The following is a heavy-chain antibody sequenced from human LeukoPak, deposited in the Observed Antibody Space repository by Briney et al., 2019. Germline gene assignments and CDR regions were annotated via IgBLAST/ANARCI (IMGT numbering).Heavy chain of an antibody. CDR2: ISASGDTT. CDR1: GFAFSSHV. J-gene: IGHJ4*02. Sequence: GGSLRLSCAASGFAFSSHVMSWVRQAPGKGLEWVSDISASGDTTYYADSVKGRFTISRDNSKNTLFLQMNSLRAEDTAVYYCARGPVAGGYFGYWGQGTLVTVSS. D-gene: IGHD3-16*01. CDR3: ARGPVAGGYFGY. V-gene: IGHV3-23*01.